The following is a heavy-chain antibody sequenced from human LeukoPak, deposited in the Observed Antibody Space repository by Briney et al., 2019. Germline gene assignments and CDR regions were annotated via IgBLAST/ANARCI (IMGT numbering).Heavy chain of an antibody. J-gene: IGHJ3*02. CDR2: IRDSGGST. Sequence: PGGSLSLSCAASGFTFSSYSMSWVRQAPGKGLEWVSGIRDSGGSTYYADSVKGRFTISRDNSKNTLYLQMNSLRAEDTAVYYCAKDRTVGTVVTYFDIWGQGTMVTVSS. D-gene: IGHD4-23*01. CDR3: AKDRTVGTVVTYFDI. V-gene: IGHV3-23*01. CDR1: GFTFSSYS.